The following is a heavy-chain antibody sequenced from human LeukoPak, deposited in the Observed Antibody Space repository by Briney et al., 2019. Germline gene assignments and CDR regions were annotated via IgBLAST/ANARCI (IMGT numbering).Heavy chain of an antibody. D-gene: IGHD3-10*01. CDR2: ISPSGST. J-gene: IGHJ3*02. Sequence: SETLSLTCTVSGDSVNSYHWSWIRQPAGKGLEWIGRISPSGSTNHNPSLQSRVILSVDTSGNQLSLKLSSVTAADTAVYYCARGPYYGSGSTRPAFDIWGQGTMVTVSS. V-gene: IGHV4-4*07. CDR1: GDSVNSYH. CDR3: ARGPYYGSGSTRPAFDI.